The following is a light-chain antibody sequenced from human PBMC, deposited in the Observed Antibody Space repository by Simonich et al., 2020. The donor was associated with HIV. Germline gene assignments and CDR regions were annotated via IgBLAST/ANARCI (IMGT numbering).Light chain of an antibody. Sequence: QSALTQPASVSVSPGQSITISCTGTSIDVGGYNYVYWYQQHPGKAPKLMIYDVSKRPSGVSNRFSGSKSGNTASLTISGLRAEDEADYYCSSYAGSNIWVFGGGTKLTVL. CDR2: DVS. V-gene: IGLV2-14*01. CDR3: SSYAGSNIWV. J-gene: IGLJ3*02. CDR1: SIDVGGYNY.